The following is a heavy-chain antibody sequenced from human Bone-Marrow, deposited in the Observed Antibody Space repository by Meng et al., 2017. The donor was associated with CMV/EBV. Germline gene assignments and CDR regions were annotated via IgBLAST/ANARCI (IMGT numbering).Heavy chain of an antibody. CDR2: IKQDGSEK. CDR3: ARDSSTWRNYYYYGMDV. CDR1: GFTFSSYA. J-gene: IGHJ6*02. D-gene: IGHD2-15*01. Sequence: GESLKISCAASGFTFSSYAMSWVRQAPGKGLEWVANIKQDGSEKHYVDSLKGRFTISRDNAMNSLYLQMNSLRAEDTATYYCARDSSTWRNYYYYGMDVWGQGTTVTVSS. V-gene: IGHV3-7*01.